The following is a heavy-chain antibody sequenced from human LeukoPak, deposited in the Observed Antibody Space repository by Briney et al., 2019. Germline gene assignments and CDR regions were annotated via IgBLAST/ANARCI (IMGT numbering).Heavy chain of an antibody. CDR3: ARGKREYNWNKGYYFDY. CDR1: GGSFSGYY. J-gene: IGHJ4*02. Sequence: SETLSLTCAVYGGSFSGYYWSWIRQPPGKGLEWIGEINHSGSTNYNPSLKSRVTISVDTSKNQFSLKLSSVTAADTAVYYCARGKREYNWNKGYYFDYWGQGTLVTVSS. CDR2: INHSGST. V-gene: IGHV4-34*01. D-gene: IGHD1/OR15-1a*01.